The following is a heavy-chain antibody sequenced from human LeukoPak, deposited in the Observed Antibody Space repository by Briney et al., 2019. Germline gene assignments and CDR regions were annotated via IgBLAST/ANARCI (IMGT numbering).Heavy chain of an antibody. D-gene: IGHD6-13*01. Sequence: GASVKVSRKASRYTFTSYGISWVRQAPGQGLEWMGWISAYNGNTTYAQKLQGRVTMPTDTSTSTAYMELRSPRSDDTAGYYCARDQGLRIAAAGGLVYWGQGTLGTVSS. CDR2: ISAYNGNT. V-gene: IGHV1-18*01. CDR3: ARDQGLRIAAAGGLVY. J-gene: IGHJ4*02. CDR1: RYTFTSYG.